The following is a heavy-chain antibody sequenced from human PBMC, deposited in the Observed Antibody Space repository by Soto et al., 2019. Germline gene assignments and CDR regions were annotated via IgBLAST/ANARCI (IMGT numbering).Heavy chain of an antibody. V-gene: IGHV3-48*02. CDR1: GFTFSSYS. D-gene: IGHD6-13*01. CDR3: ARYEQQLVMRDYYYGMDV. Sequence: GGSLRLSCAASGFTFSSYSMNWVRQAPGKGLEWVSYISSSSSSTIYYADSVKGRFTISRDNAKNSLYLQMNSLRDEDTAVYYCARYEQQLVMRDYYYGMDVWGQGTTVT. CDR2: ISSSSSSTI. J-gene: IGHJ6*02.